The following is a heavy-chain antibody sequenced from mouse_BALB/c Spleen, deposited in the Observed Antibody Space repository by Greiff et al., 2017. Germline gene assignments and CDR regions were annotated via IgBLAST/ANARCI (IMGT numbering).Heavy chain of an antibody. CDR2: ISYSGST. D-gene: IGHD2-4*01. V-gene: IGHV3-2*02. CDR3: ARGNDYDPY. J-gene: IGHJ3*01. Sequence: EVQLQESGPGLVKPSQSLSLTCTVTGYSITSDYAWNWIRQFPGNKLEWMGYISYSGSTSYNPSLKSRISITRDTSKNQFFLQLNSVTTEDTATYYCARGNDYDPYWGQGTLVTVSA. CDR1: GYSITSDYA.